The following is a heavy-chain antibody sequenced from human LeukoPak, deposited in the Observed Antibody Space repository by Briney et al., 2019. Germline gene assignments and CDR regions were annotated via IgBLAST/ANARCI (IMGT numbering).Heavy chain of an antibody. V-gene: IGHV1-24*01. CDR3: ATYGIYCSSTSCPYYFDY. CDR2: FDPEDGET. Sequence: ASVKVSCKVSGYTLTELSMHWVRQAPGKGLAWMGGFDPEDGETIYAQKFQGRVTMTEDTSTDTAYMELSSLRSEDTAVYYCATYGIYCSSTSCPYYFDYWGQGTLVTVSS. D-gene: IGHD2-2*01. CDR1: GYTLTELS. J-gene: IGHJ4*02.